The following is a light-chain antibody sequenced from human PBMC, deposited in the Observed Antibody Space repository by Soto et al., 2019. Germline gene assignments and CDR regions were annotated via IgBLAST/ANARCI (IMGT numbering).Light chain of an antibody. Sequence: QSVLTQPPSASGSPGQSVTISCTGTSSDVGGYNYVSWYQQHPGKAPKLMIYEVSKRPSGVPDRFSGSKSGNTASLTVSGLQAEDEADYYCSSYAGRNNWGVFGPGTKVTVL. CDR2: EVS. V-gene: IGLV2-8*01. CDR1: SSDVGGYNY. J-gene: IGLJ1*01. CDR3: SSYAGRNNWGV.